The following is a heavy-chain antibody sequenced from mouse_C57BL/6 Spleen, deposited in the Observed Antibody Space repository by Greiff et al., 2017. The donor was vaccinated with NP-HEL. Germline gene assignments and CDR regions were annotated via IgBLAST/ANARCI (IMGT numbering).Heavy chain of an antibody. Sequence: QVQLKQSGPELVKPGASVKISCKASGYAFSSSWMNWVKQRPGKGLEWIGRIYPGDGDTNYNGKFKGKATLTADKSSSTAYMQLSSLTSEDSAVYFCARSGSNYARDYFDYWGQGTTLTVSS. D-gene: IGHD2-5*01. CDR3: ARSGSNYARDYFDY. CDR1: GYAFSSSW. V-gene: IGHV1-82*01. CDR2: IYPGDGDT. J-gene: IGHJ2*01.